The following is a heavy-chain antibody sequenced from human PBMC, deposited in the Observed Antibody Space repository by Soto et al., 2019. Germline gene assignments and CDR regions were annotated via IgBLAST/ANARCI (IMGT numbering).Heavy chain of an antibody. D-gene: IGHD4-17*01. CDR3: ARDRGVTTRDYYYYYGMDV. J-gene: IGHJ6*02. CDR2: INPSGGST. V-gene: IGHV1-46*01. Sequence: ASVKVSCKASGYTFTSYYMHWVRQAPGQGLEWMGIINPSGGSTSYAQKFRGRVTMTRDTSTSTVYMELSSLRSEDTAVYYCARDRGVTTRDYYYYYGMDVWGQGTTVTVSS. CDR1: GYTFTSYY.